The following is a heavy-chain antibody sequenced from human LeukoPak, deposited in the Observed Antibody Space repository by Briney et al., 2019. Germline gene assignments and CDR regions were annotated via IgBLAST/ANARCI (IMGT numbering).Heavy chain of an antibody. Sequence: PGGALRLSCAASGFTFSSYAMHWVRQAPGKGLEWVAVISYDGSNKYYADCVKGRFTISRDNSKNPLYLQMNSLRAEDTAVYYCARGSPYSSGWYRYAFDIWGQGTMVTVSS. CDR3: ARGSPYSSGWYRYAFDI. D-gene: IGHD6-19*01. J-gene: IGHJ3*02. CDR1: GFTFSSYA. CDR2: ISYDGSNK. V-gene: IGHV3-30-3*01.